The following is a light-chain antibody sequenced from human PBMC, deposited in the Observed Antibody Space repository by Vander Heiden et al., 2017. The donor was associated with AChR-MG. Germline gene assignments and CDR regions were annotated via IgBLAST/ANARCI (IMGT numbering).Light chain of an antibody. Sequence: QSALPQPASVSGSPGQSITISCTGPSSHVGGYNYVSWYQQNPGKAPKLMIYDVSNRPSGVSNRFAGSKSGNTASLTISGLQAEDEADYYCSSYTSSSTLAVVFGGGTKLTVL. V-gene: IGLV2-14*03. CDR2: DVS. CDR1: SSHVGGYNY. J-gene: IGLJ2*01. CDR3: SSYTSSSTLAVV.